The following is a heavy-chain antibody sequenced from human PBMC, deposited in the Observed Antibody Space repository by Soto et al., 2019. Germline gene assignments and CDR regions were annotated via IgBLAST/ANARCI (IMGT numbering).Heavy chain of an antibody. V-gene: IGHV2-5*02. D-gene: IGHD3-10*01. CDR1: GLSLSTSGEA. Sequence: QITLKESGPTLVKPTQTLTLTCSFSGLSLSTSGEAVGWIRQPPGKALEWLALIYWDDDKFFNPTLKTRLPNTKDTAKNPVVLTLTNMDPVDTATYSCAHYVSASPAGWFDPWGQGVLVTVSS. CDR3: AHYVSASPAGWFDP. J-gene: IGHJ5*02. CDR2: IYWDDDK.